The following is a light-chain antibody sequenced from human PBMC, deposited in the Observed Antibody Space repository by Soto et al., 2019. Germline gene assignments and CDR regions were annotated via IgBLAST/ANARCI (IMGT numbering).Light chain of an antibody. CDR2: DVS. CDR3: SSYTSSSTSVV. Sequence: QSALTQPASVSGSPGQSSSISCTGTSSDVGGYNYVSRYQQHPGKAPKLMIYDVSNRPSGVSNRFSGPKSGNTASLTISGLQAEDEADYYCSSYTSSSTSVVFGGGTQLTVL. J-gene: IGLJ2*01. CDR1: SSDVGGYNY. V-gene: IGLV2-14*01.